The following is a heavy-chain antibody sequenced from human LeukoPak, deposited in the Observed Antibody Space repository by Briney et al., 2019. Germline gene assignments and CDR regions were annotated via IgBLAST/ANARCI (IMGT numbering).Heavy chain of an antibody. CDR3: AKGPVRYSYPLDY. Sequence: SVKVSCKASGGTFSSYAISWVRQAPGQGLEWMGGIIPIFGTANYAQKFQGRVTITADESTSTAYMELSSLRSEDTAVYYCAKGPVRYSYPLDYWGQGTLVTVSS. CDR2: IIPIFGTA. J-gene: IGHJ4*02. D-gene: IGHD5-18*01. V-gene: IGHV1-69*13. CDR1: GGTFSSYA.